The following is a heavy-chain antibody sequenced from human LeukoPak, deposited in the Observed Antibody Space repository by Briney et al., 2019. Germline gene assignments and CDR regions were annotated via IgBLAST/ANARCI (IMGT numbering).Heavy chain of an antibody. CDR1: GYSISSGYY. Sequence: SETLSLTCAVSGYSISSGYYWGWIRQPPGKGLEWIGRIYTCGSTNYNPSLKSRVTMSVDTSKNQFSLKVSSVTAADTAVYYCARNSGNDLFDYWGQGTLVTVSS. V-gene: IGHV4-38-2*01. J-gene: IGHJ4*02. D-gene: IGHD5-12*01. CDR3: ARNSGNDLFDY. CDR2: IYTCGST.